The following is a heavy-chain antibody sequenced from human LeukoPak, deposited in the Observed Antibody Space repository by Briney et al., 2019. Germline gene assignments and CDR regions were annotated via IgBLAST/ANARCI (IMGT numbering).Heavy chain of an antibody. V-gene: IGHV4-39*07. CDR2: VYFSGST. CDR3: ARGPSNDY. Sequence: SETLSLTCTVSGGSISSNSHYWGWIRQPPGRGLEWIGTVYFSGSTYYNPSLKSRVTISVDTSKNQFSLKLSSVTAADTAVYYCARGPSNDYWGQGTLVTVSS. J-gene: IGHJ4*02. CDR1: GGSISSNSHY.